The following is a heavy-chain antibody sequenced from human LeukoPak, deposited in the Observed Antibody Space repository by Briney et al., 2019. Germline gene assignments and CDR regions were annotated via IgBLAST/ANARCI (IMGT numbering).Heavy chain of an antibody. Sequence: SETLSLTCTVSGGSMNTYYWSWIRQPAGKGLEWIGRIYASGSANYNPSLKSRVTMSVDTSKNQFSLKVTSVTAADTAVYYCARWSSGWSNAFDLWGQGTMVTVSS. CDR3: ARWSSGWSNAFDL. D-gene: IGHD6-19*01. V-gene: IGHV4-4*07. J-gene: IGHJ3*01. CDR1: GGSMNTYY. CDR2: IYASGSA.